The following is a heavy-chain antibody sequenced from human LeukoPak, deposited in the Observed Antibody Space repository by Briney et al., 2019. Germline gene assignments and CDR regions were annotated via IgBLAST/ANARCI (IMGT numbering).Heavy chain of an antibody. J-gene: IGHJ4*02. D-gene: IGHD3-22*01. CDR2: IYYSGST. Sequence: SETLSLTCTVSGGSISSYYWSWIRQPPGKGLEWIGYIYYSGSTNYNPFLKSRVTISVDTSKNQFSLKLSSVTAADTAVYYCARHYYYDSSGYYNGGPTGYFDYWGQGTLVTVSS. V-gene: IGHV4-59*08. CDR3: ARHYYYDSSGYYNGGPTGYFDY. CDR1: GGSISSYY.